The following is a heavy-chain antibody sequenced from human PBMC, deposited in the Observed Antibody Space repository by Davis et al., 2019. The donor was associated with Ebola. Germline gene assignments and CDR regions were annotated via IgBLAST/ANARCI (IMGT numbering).Heavy chain of an antibody. CDR1: GFTFSSYW. Sequence: GGSLRLSCAASGFTFSSYWMSWVRQAPGKGLEWVANIKQDGSEKYYVDSVKGRFTISRDNAKNSLYLQMNSLRAEDTAVYYCARGGVPAAIPDYYYYYGMDVWGQGTTVTVSS. V-gene: IGHV3-7*01. J-gene: IGHJ6*02. D-gene: IGHD2-2*02. CDR2: IKQDGSEK. CDR3: ARGGVPAAIPDYYYYYGMDV.